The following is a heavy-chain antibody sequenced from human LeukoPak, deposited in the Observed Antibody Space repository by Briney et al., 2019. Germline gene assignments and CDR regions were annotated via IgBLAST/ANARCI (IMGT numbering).Heavy chain of an antibody. D-gene: IGHD6-13*01. CDR1: GGTFSSYA. V-gene: IGHV1-69*13. CDR2: IIPIFGTA. J-gene: IGHJ5*02. CDR3: AKDRGIAAAGTPNWFDP. Sequence: GASVKVSCKASGGTFSSYAISWVRQAPGQGLEWMGGIIPIFGTANYAQKFQGRVTITADESTSTAYMELSSLRSEDTAVYYCAKDRGIAAAGTPNWFDPWGQGTLVTVSS.